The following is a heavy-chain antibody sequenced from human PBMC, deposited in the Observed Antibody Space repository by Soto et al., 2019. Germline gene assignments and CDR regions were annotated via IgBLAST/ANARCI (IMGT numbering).Heavy chain of an antibody. D-gene: IGHD6-13*01. CDR1: GGSISSGGYY. Sequence: QVQLQESGPGLVKPSQTLSLTCTVSGGSISSGGYYWSWIRQHPGKGLEWIGYIYYSGSTYYNPSLKTRVTISVDTSKTQFSLKLSSVTAADTAVYYCARVFPGGSSWYPGPLDPWGQGTLVTVSS. CDR2: IYYSGST. CDR3: ARVFPGGSSWYPGPLDP. V-gene: IGHV4-31*03. J-gene: IGHJ5*02.